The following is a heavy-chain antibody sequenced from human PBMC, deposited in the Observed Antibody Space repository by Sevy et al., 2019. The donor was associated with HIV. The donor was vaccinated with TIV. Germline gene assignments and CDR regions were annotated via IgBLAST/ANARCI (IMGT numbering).Heavy chain of an antibody. J-gene: IGHJ5*02. D-gene: IGHD5-18*01. CDR3: ARGARGYSYGSNWFDP. Sequence: ASVKVSYKASGYTFTSYAMHWVRQAPGQRLEWMGWINAGDGNTKYSQKFQGRVTITRDTSASTAYMELSSLRSEDTAVYYCARGARGYSYGSNWFDPWAQGTLVTVSS. CDR2: INAGDGNT. V-gene: IGHV1-3*01. CDR1: GYTFTSYA.